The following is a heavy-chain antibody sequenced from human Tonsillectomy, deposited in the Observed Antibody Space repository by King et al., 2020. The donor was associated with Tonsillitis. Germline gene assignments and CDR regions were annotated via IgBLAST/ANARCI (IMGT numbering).Heavy chain of an antibody. CDR1: GYSFTSYW. CDR3: SRPRHCGGDCYSHYYFDY. V-gene: IGHV5-51*01. CDR2: IYPGDSDT. J-gene: IGHJ4*02. Sequence: QLVQSGAEVKKPGESLKISCKGSGYSFTSYWIGWVRQMPGKGLEWMGIIYPGDSDTRYSPSFQGQVTISADKSISTAYLQWSSLKASDTAMYDWSRPRHCGGDCYSHYYFDYWGQGTLVTVSS. D-gene: IGHD2-21*02.